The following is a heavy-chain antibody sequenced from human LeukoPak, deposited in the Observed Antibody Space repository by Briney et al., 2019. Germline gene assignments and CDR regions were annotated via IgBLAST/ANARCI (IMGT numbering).Heavy chain of an antibody. D-gene: IGHD4-17*01. CDR2: IRSKTYGGTT. V-gene: IGHV3-49*04. J-gene: IGHJ4*02. Sequence: PGGSLRLSCTASGFTFGDYVMNWVRQAPGKGLEWVGFIRSKTYGGTTEYAASVKGRFTISRDDSKSIAYLQMSSLNTEDTALYYCTASTTVRPNAYWGQGTLVTVSS. CDR3: TASTTVRPNAY. CDR1: GFTFGDYV.